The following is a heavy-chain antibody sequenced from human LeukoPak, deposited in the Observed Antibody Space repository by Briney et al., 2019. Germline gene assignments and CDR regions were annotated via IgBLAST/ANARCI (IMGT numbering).Heavy chain of an antibody. Sequence: GASVKVSCKASGGTFCSYTISRVREAPGQGLEWMGRIIPILGIASYAQKFQGRVTITADKSTSTAYMELSSLRSEDTTVYYCASIRQSPFWGQGTLVTVSS. CDR3: ASIRQSPF. D-gene: IGHD6-19*01. J-gene: IGHJ4*02. CDR2: IIPILGIA. V-gene: IGHV1-69*02. CDR1: GGTFCSYT.